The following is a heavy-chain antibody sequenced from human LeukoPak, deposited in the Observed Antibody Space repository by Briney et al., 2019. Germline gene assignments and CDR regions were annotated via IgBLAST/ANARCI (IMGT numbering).Heavy chain of an antibody. V-gene: IGHV3-23*01. J-gene: IGHJ4*02. CDR3: AKDLHYYGSGSHLYYFDY. D-gene: IGHD3-10*01. Sequence: GGSLRLSCAASGFTFSSYAMSWVRQAPGKGLEWVSAISGSGGSTYYADSVKGRFTISRDNSKNTLYLQMNSLRAEDTAVYYCAKDLHYYGSGSHLYYFDYWGQGTLVTVSS. CDR1: GFTFSSYA. CDR2: ISGSGGST.